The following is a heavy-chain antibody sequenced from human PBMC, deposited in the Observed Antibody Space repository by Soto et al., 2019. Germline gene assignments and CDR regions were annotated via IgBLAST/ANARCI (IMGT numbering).Heavy chain of an antibody. V-gene: IGHV3-33*01. D-gene: IGHD6-13*01. CDR3: ARPGGLADPYGMDV. CDR1: GFTFSSYG. J-gene: IGHJ6*02. Sequence: QVQLVESGGGVVQPGRSLRLSCAASGFTFSSYGMHWVRQAPGKGLEWVAVIWYDGSNKYYADSVKGRFTISRDNSKNTLDLQMNSLRAEDTAVYYCARPGGLADPYGMDVWGQGTTVTVSS. CDR2: IWYDGSNK.